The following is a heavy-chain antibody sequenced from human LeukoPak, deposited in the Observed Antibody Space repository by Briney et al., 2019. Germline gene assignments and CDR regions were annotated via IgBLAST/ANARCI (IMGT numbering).Heavy chain of an antibody. CDR1: GYTFTSYG. D-gene: IGHD6-19*01. Sequence: ASVKVSCKASGYTFTSYGISWVRQAPGQGLEWMGWINPNSGGANSAQRFQGRVTMTRDTSISTAYMELSRLRSDDTAIYYCARELSSGWYVLARSGYYFDYWGQGTLVTVSS. CDR2: INPNSGGA. V-gene: IGHV1-2*02. J-gene: IGHJ4*02. CDR3: ARELSSGWYVLARSGYYFDY.